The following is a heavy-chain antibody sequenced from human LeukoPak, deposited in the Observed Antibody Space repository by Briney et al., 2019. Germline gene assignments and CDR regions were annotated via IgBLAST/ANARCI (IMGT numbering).Heavy chain of an antibody. CDR1: GYTFTGYY. J-gene: IGHJ6*02. CDR3: ARASSSWYVYYYYGMDV. CDR2: INPNSGGT. D-gene: IGHD6-13*01. Sequence: ASVKVSCKASGYTFTGYYMHWVRQAPGQGLEWMGWINPNSGGTNYAQKFQGWVTMTRDTSIGTAYMELSRLRSDDTAVYYCARASSSWYVYYYYGMDVWGQGTTVTVSS. V-gene: IGHV1-2*04.